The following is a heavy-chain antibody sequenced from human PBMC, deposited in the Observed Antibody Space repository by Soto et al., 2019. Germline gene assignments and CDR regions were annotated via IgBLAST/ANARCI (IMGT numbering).Heavy chain of an antibody. D-gene: IGHD3-9*01. CDR3: AKDYYDTLTGYYGPEY. CDR1: GFTFSSYA. J-gene: IGHJ4*02. CDR2: ISYDGSNK. Sequence: GGSLRLSCAASGFTFSSYAMHWVRQAPGKGLEWVAVISYDGSNKYYADSVKGRFTISRDNSKNLLYLQMNSLGAEDTAVYYCAKDYYDTLTGYYGPEYWGQGTLVTVSS. V-gene: IGHV3-30-3*01.